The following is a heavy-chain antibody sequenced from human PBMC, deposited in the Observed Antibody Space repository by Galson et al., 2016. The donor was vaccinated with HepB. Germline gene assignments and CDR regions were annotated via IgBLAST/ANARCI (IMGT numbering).Heavy chain of an antibody. CDR2: IDWDDDK. D-gene: IGHD6-6*01. V-gene: IGHV2-70*11. CDR3: ARTALAARPRFYGMDV. J-gene: IGHJ6*02. Sequence: PALVKPTQTLTLTCTFSGLSLSTSGMCVSWIRQPPGKALEWLARIDWDDDKYYSTSLKTRLTISKDTSKNQVVLTMTNMDPVDTAPYYCARTALAARPRFYGMDVGGQGTTVTVSS. CDR1: GLSLSTSGMC.